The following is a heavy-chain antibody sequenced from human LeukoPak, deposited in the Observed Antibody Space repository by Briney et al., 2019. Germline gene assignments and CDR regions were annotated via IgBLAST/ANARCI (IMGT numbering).Heavy chain of an antibody. CDR3: ARAKDTAMVVNY. CDR2: IYYSGST. Sequence: SETLSLTCTVSGGSISSYYWSWIRQPPGKGLEWIGYIYYSGSTNYNPSHKSRVTISVDTSKNQFSLKLSSVTAADTAVYYCARAKDTAMVVNYWGQGTLVTVSS. CDR1: GGSISSYY. J-gene: IGHJ4*02. V-gene: IGHV4-59*01. D-gene: IGHD5-18*01.